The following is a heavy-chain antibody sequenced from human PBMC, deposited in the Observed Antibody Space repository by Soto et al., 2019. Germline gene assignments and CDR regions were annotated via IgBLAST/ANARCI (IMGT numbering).Heavy chain of an antibody. CDR3: ARAPKTPPNPLAY. CDR2: INAGNGNT. J-gene: IGHJ4*02. CDR1: GYTFTSYA. Sequence: ASVKVSCQASGYTFTSYAMHWVRQAPGQRLEWMGWINAGNGNTKYSQKFQGRVTITRDTSASTAYMELSSLRSEDTAVYYCARAPKTPPNPLAYWGQGTLVTVSS. V-gene: IGHV1-3*01.